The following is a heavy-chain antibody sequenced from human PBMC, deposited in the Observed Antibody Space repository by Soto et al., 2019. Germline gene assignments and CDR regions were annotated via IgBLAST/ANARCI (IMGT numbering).Heavy chain of an antibody. CDR3: AREGLLWFGELPDVPDY. CDR2: IKQDGSEK. V-gene: IGHV3-7*01. J-gene: IGHJ4*02. Sequence: EVQLVESGGGLVQPGGSLRLSCAASGFTFSSYWMSWVRQAPGKGLEWVANIKQDGSEKYYVDSVKGRFTISRDNAENSLYLQMNSLRAEDTAVYYCAREGLLWFGELPDVPDYWGQGTLVTVSS. D-gene: IGHD3-10*01. CDR1: GFTFSSYW.